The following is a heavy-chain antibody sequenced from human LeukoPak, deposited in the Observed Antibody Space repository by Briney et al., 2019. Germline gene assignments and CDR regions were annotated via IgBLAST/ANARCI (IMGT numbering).Heavy chain of an antibody. D-gene: IGHD2-8*01. CDR3: AREARVLYYMDV. V-gene: IGHV3-72*01. Sequence: AGSLSLSRAPSGFNLSDPYMDWARPAPGKGLEWVRRTRNKANSYSTEYAASVKGRFTISTDDSKNSLYLQMNSLKTEDTAVYYCAREARVLYYMDVWGKGTTVTVSS. CDR1: GFNLSDPY. CDR2: TRNKANSYST. J-gene: IGHJ6*03.